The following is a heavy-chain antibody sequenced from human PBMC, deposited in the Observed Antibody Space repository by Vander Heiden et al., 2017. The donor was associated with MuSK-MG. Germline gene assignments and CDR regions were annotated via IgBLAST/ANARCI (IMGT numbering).Heavy chain of an antibody. Sequence: EVQLVESGGGLVKPGGSLSLSCAASGFTFSSYSMNWVRQAPGKGLEWVSSISSSSSYIYYADSVKGRFTISRDNAKNSLYLQMNSLRAEDTAVYYCASSITMVRGASRYWGQGTLVTVSS. CDR3: ASSITMVRGASRY. CDR1: GFTFSSYS. V-gene: IGHV3-21*01. D-gene: IGHD3-10*01. J-gene: IGHJ4*02. CDR2: ISSSSSYI.